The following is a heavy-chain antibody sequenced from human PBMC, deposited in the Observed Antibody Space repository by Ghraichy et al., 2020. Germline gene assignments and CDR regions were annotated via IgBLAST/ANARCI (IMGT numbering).Heavy chain of an antibody. Sequence: SVKVSCKASRGNFCTPATIRKRVAPGLGLEWMGGIIPIFGTANYALKFQGSVTITADESTSTAYMELSSLRSEDTAVYYCARADSGYDKVLQRAYFDYWS. V-gene: IGHV1-69*13. CDR1: RGNFCTPA. J-gene: IGHJ4*01. D-gene: IGHD5-12*01. CDR2: IIPIFGTA. CDR3: ARADSGYDKVLQRAYFDY.